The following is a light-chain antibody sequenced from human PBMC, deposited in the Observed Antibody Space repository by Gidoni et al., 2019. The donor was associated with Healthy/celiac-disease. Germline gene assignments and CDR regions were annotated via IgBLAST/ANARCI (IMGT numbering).Light chain of an antibody. J-gene: IGKJ2*01. CDR3: QQSYSTPPF. V-gene: IGKV1-39*01. CDR2: AAS. Sequence: DIQMTQSPSSLSASAGGRVTITCRASQSISSYLNWYQQKPGKAPKLLIYAASSLQSGVPSRFSGSGSGTDFTLTISSLQPEDFATYYCQQSYSTPPFFGQGTKLEIK. CDR1: QSISSY.